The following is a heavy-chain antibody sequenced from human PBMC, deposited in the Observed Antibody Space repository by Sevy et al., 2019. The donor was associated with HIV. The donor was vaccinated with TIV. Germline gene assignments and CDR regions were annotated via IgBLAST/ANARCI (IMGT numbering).Heavy chain of an antibody. CDR3: ASHYYDSTGYYYPLDY. CDR2: ISYDGNNK. D-gene: IGHD3-22*01. CDR1: GFTFSNYA. V-gene: IGHV3-30*04. Sequence: GGSLRLSCTASGFTFSNYAMYWVRQAPGKGLEWVAVISYDGNNKEYADSVKGRFTISRDNSKNTLYLQMNSLRADDTAVYYCASHYYDSTGYYYPLDYWGQGTLVTVSS. J-gene: IGHJ4*02.